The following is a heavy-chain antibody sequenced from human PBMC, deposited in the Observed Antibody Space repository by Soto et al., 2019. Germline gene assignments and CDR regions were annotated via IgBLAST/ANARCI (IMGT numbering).Heavy chain of an antibody. CDR1: GFTFSTYT. CDR2: ISASGGST. V-gene: IGHV3-23*01. D-gene: IGHD2-15*01. Sequence: GGSLRLSCVASGFTFSTYTMSWVRQAPGKGLEWVSAISASGGSTYYADSVKGRFTISRDNSKNTLYLQMNSLRAEDTAVYYCAKTIGYCSGGSCYSGAFDIWGQGTMVTVSS. J-gene: IGHJ3*02. CDR3: AKTIGYCSGGSCYSGAFDI.